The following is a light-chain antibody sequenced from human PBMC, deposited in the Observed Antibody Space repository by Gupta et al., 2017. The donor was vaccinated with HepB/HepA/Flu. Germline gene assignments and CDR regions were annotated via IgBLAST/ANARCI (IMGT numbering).Light chain of an antibody. V-gene: IGKV1-39*01. J-gene: IGKJ4*01. Sequence: DIQMTQSPSSLSASVGDRVTITCRASQSIKRFLNWYQQKPGKAPELLIYAASNLQSGVPSRFSSSGSGTDFTLTISRLQPEDFATYYCLQSYNSPLTFGGGTKVEIK. CDR3: LQSYNSPLT. CDR1: QSIKRF. CDR2: AAS.